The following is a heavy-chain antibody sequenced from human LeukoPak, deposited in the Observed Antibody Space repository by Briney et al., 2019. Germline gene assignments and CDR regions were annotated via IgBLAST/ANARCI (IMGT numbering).Heavy chain of an antibody. CDR3: ARVRSSWYGVGPFDY. CDR1: GGSISSSNYY. Sequence: PSETLSLTCTVSGGSISSSNYYWGWIRQPPGKGLEWIGYIYYSGSTYYNPSLKSRVTISVDTSKNQFSLKLSSVTAADTAVYYCARVRSSWYGVGPFDYWGQGTLVTVSS. CDR2: IYYSGST. V-gene: IGHV4-30-4*08. J-gene: IGHJ4*02. D-gene: IGHD6-13*01.